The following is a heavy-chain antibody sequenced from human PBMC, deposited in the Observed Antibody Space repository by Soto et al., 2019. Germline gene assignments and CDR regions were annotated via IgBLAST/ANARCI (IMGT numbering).Heavy chain of an antibody. D-gene: IGHD3-22*01. CDR1: GYSFTSYW. J-gene: IGHJ3*02. Sequence: GEPLQISCKGSGYSFTSYWIGWVREMPGKGLEWMGIIYPGDSDTRYSPSFQGQVTISADKSISTAYLQWSSLKASDTAMYYCATLDYYDSSGHAFDIWGQGTMVTVSS. CDR2: IYPGDSDT. V-gene: IGHV5-51*01. CDR3: ATLDYYDSSGHAFDI.